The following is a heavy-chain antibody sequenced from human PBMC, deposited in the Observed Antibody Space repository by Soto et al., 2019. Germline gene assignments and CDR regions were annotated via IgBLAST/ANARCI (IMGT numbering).Heavy chain of an antibody. CDR1: GYSISSGFY. Sequence: SETLSLTCSVSGYSISSGFYWDWIRQPPGKGLEWIGSIYYRGNSNYNPSLKRRVVISVDTPKNEFSLKMNTVTAADTAVYYCARGGWYSYGPDYYYYGMDVWGQGTTVTVSS. CDR2: IYYRGNS. CDR3: ARGGWYSYGPDYYYYGMDV. V-gene: IGHV4-38-2*02. D-gene: IGHD5-18*01. J-gene: IGHJ6*02.